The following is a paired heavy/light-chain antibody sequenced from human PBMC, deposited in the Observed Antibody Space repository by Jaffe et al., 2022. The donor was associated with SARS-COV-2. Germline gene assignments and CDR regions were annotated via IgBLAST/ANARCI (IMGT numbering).Heavy chain of an antibody. D-gene: IGHD3-3*01. CDR1: GFTFSSYG. Sequence: QVQLVESGGGVVQPGRSLRLSCAASGFTFSSYGMHWVRQAPGKGLEWVAVIWYDGSNKYYADSVKGRFTISRDNSKNTLYLQMNSLRAEDTAVYYCARELRLYYDFWSVRETGNYGMDVWGQGTTVTVSS. CDR3: ARELRLYYDFWSVRETGNYGMDV. CDR2: IWYDGSNK. V-gene: IGHV3-33*01. J-gene: IGHJ6*02.
Light chain of an antibody. CDR3: SSYTSSSTHVV. CDR1: SSDVGGYNY. Sequence: QSALTQPASVSGSPGQSITISCTGTSSDVGGYNYVSWYQQHPGKAPKLMIYEVSNRPSGVPDRFSGSKSGNTASLTISGLQAEDEADYYCSSYTSSSTHVVFGGGTKLTVL. CDR2: EVS. J-gene: IGLJ2*01. V-gene: IGLV2-14*01.